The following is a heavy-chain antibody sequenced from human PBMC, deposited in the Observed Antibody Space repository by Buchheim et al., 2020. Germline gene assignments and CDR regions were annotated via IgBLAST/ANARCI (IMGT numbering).Heavy chain of an antibody. V-gene: IGHV4-30-4*01. D-gene: IGHD6-13*01. CDR2: IYYNGNT. CDR3: ARARAHFLAVAGYY. J-gene: IGHJ4*02. Sequence: QLPESGPGLVKPSQTLSLSCTVSGDSISSGDYAWSWIRQPPGKGLEWIGYIYYNGNTYYNPSLTSRVSMSVDTSEKQFSLKLSSVTAADTDVYYWARARAHFLAVAGYYWGQGT. CDR1: GDSISSGDYA.